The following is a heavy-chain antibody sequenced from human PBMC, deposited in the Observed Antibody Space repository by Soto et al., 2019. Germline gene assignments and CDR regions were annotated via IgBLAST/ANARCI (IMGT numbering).Heavy chain of an antibody. D-gene: IGHD6-19*01. Sequence: QISLKESGPTLVKPTQTLTLTCTFSGFSLSTRGVGVGWLRQPPGKALECLALIYWNDDKRYSPSLKSRLTITKESTKNHVVLTMTNMDPVDTATYYCTHVWLAAYFDFWGQGTLVSVSS. J-gene: IGHJ4*02. V-gene: IGHV2-5*01. CDR2: IYWNDDK. CDR1: GFSLSTRGVG. CDR3: THVWLAAYFDF.